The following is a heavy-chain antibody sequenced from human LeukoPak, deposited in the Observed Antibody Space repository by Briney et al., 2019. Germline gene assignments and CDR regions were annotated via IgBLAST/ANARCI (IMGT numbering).Heavy chain of an antibody. V-gene: IGHV3-23*01. CDR2: VSGGEATT. CDR1: GFTFSTYA. D-gene: IGHD2-2*02. CDR3: AKDWDCSSTSCYTDAFDI. Sequence: GGSLRLSCAASGFTFSTYAMTWVRQAPGKGLEWVSSVSGGEATTYYTDSVKGRFTISRDNSKNMLYLQMNSLRAEDTAVYYCAKDWDCSSTSCYTDAFDIWGQGTMVTVSS. J-gene: IGHJ3*02.